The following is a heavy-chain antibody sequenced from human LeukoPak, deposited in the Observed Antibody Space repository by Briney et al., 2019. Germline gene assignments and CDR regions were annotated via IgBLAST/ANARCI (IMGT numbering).Heavy chain of an antibody. CDR3: ARELAAARDAFDI. J-gene: IGHJ3*02. CDR1: GYTFTGYY. Sequence: ASVKVSCKASGYTFTGYYMHWVRQAPGQGLEWMGWINPNSGGTNYAQKFRGRVTMTRDTSISTAYMELSRLRSDDTAMYYCARELAAARDAFDIWGQGTVVTVSS. D-gene: IGHD6-13*01. CDR2: INPNSGGT. V-gene: IGHV1-2*02.